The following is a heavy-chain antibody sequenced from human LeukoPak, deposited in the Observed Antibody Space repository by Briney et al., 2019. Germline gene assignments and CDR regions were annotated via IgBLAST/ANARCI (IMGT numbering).Heavy chain of an antibody. CDR1: GFTFSSYG. Sequence: GGSLRLSCAASGFTFSSYGMSWVRQAPGKGLEWVSGISGSGGSTYYVESVKGRFTISRDNSKNTLYLQMNSLRAEDTAVYYCAKDSSTNSYYFDYWGQGTLVTVSS. J-gene: IGHJ4*02. CDR3: AKDSSTNSYYFDY. V-gene: IGHV3-23*01. D-gene: IGHD6-13*01. CDR2: ISGSGGST.